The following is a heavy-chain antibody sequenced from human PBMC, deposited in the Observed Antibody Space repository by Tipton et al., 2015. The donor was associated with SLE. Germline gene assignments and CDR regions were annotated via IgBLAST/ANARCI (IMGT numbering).Heavy chain of an antibody. CDR2: IYYSGST. CDR3: ASGLELDIFYFQH. Sequence: TLSLTCTVSGGSISSGGYYWSWIRQHPGKGLEWIGYIYYSGSTNYNPSLKSRVTISVDTSKNQLSLKLNSVTAADTAVYYCASGLELDIFYFQHWGQGTLVTVSS. CDR1: GGSISSGGYY. J-gene: IGHJ1*01. D-gene: IGHD1-7*01. V-gene: IGHV4-61*08.